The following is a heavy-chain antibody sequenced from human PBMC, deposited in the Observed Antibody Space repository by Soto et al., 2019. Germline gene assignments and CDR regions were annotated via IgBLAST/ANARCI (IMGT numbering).Heavy chain of an antibody. Sequence: ASVKVSCKTSGYTFSAYYVHWARRAPGRGFQWLGWINPSNEITTFSEFFQGRITMTRDTSTNTVHMELSSLRSEDTAVYYCARGFDGYSGYDYWGQGTLVTVSS. J-gene: IGHJ4*02. D-gene: IGHD5-12*01. CDR3: ARGFDGYSGYDY. CDR2: INPSNEIT. V-gene: IGHV1-2*02. CDR1: GYTFSAYY.